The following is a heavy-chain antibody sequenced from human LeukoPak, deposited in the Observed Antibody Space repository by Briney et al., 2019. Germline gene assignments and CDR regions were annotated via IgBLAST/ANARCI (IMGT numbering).Heavy chain of an antibody. J-gene: IGHJ4*02. D-gene: IGHD4-17*01. CDR3: ARALSGYGDYVY. V-gene: IGHV4-4*02. CDR2: IYHSGST. Sequence: PSEILSLTCAVSGGSISSSNWWSWVRQPPGKGLEWIGEIYHSGSTNYNPSLKSRVTISVDKSKNQFSLKLSSVTAADTAVYYCARALSGYGDYVYWGQGTLVTVSS. CDR1: GGSISSSNW.